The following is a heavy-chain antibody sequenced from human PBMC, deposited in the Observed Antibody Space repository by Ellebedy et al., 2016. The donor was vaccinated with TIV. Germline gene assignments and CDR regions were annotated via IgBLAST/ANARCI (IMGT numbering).Heavy chain of an antibody. CDR1: GFTFNNYA. J-gene: IGHJ6*02. CDR2: IGPTGGDT. Sequence: GESLKISXAASGFTFNNYAMRWVRQAPGKGLEWVSSIGPTGGDTYYADSVRGRFTISRDGSKNTLYLQMESLRPEETAIYYCARKSPYDMDVWGQGTTVTVSS. V-gene: IGHV3-23*01. CDR3: ARKSPYDMDV.